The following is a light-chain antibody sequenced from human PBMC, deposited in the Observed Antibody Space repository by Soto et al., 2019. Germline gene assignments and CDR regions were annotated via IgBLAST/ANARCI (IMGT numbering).Light chain of an antibody. V-gene: IGKV3-20*01. Sequence: EIVLTQFPGALSLSPGERVTLSCRASQTVSNTYLAWYQQKSGQAPKFLIYGASNRATGIPDRFSGSGSGTDFTLTVCRLEPEDFAVYYCQQYGALPRNFGGGTKVEIK. J-gene: IGKJ4*01. CDR2: GAS. CDR3: QQYGALPRN. CDR1: QTVSNTY.